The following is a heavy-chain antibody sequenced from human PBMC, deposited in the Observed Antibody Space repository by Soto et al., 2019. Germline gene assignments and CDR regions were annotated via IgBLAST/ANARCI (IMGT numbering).Heavy chain of an antibody. D-gene: IGHD3-22*01. CDR2: IYTSGST. V-gene: IGHV4-4*07. J-gene: IGHJ5*02. CDR3: ARDRHYYDSSGYYLNWFDP. CDR1: VGSISSYY. Sequence: SETLSLTCTVSVGSISSYYWSWMRQPAGKGLEWIGRIYTSGSTNYNPSLKSRVTMSVDTSKNQFSLKLSSVTAADTAVYYCARDRHYYDSSGYYLNWFDPWGQGTLVTVSS.